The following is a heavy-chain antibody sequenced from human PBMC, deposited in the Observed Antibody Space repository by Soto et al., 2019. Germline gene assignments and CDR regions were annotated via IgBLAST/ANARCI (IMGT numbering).Heavy chain of an antibody. J-gene: IGHJ6*02. D-gene: IGHD3-10*01. Sequence: GESLKISCKGSGYSFTSYWISWVRQMPGKGLEWMGRIDPSDSYTNYSPSFQGHVTISADKSISTAYLQWSSLKASDTAMYDSASKFPRGVINNWCDPWRQGDTVTVSS. CDR2: IDPSDSYT. V-gene: IGHV5-10-1*01. CDR3: ASKFPRGVINNWCDP. CDR1: GYSFTSYW.